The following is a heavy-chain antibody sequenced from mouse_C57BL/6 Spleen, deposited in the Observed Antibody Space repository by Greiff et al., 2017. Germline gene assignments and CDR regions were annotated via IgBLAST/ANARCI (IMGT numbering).Heavy chain of an antibody. CDR2: IDPSDSYT. J-gene: IGHJ2*01. V-gene: IGHV1-50*01. CDR3: ARGATVVDYFDY. CDR1: GYTFTSYW. Sequence: QVQLKQPGAELVKPGASVKLSCKASGYTFTSYWMQWVKQRPGQGLEWIGEIDPSDSYTNYNQKFKGKATLTVDTSSSTAYMQLSSLTSEDSAVYYCARGATVVDYFDYWGQGTTLTVSS. D-gene: IGHD1-1*01.